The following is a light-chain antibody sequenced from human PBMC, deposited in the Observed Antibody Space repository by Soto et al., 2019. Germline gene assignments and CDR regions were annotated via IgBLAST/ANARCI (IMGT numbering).Light chain of an antibody. Sequence: EIVFTKSPGTLSFPPGARATLSCRASQSVGSNLAWYQQKPGQAHRLLIYDASNRATGIHARFSGSGSGTDFTLTISILEPEDLAVYDCQQHSNWPRTFGQGTKVDIK. V-gene: IGKV3-11*01. CDR1: QSVGSN. J-gene: IGKJ1*01. CDR3: QQHSNWPRT. CDR2: DAS.